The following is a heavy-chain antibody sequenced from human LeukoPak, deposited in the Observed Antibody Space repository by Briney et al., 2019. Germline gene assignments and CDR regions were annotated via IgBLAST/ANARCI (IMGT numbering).Heavy chain of an antibody. D-gene: IGHD3-10*01. CDR2: IIPIFGTA. Sequence: SVKVSCKASGGTFSSYAISWVRQAPGQGLEWMGGIIPIFGTANYAQKFQGRVTITADKSTSSAYMELSSLRSEDTAVYYCARGHYGSGSYSPADWGQGTLVTVSS. CDR3: ARGHYGSGSYSPAD. J-gene: IGHJ4*02. V-gene: IGHV1-69*06. CDR1: GGTFSSYA.